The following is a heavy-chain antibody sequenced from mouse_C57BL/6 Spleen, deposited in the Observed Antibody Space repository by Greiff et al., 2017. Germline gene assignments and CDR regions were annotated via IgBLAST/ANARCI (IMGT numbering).Heavy chain of an antibody. Sequence: DVMLVESGGGLVQPKGSLKLSCAASGFSFNTYAMNWVRQAPGKGLEWVARIRSKSNNYATYYADSVKDRFTISRDDSESMLYLQMNNLKTEDTAMYYCVSGSYAMDYWGQGTSVTVSS. V-gene: IGHV10-1*01. J-gene: IGHJ4*01. CDR1: GFSFNTYA. CDR3: VSGSYAMDY. CDR2: IRSKSNNYAT.